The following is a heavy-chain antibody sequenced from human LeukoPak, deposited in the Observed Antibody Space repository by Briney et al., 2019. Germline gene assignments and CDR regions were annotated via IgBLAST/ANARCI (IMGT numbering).Heavy chain of an antibody. V-gene: IGHV4-39*07. Sequence: SSETLSLTCTVSGGSISSSSYYWGWIRQPPGKGLEWIGSIYYSGSTYYNPSLKSRVTISVDTSKNQFSLKLSSVTAADTAVYYCARGLDRGYSYGYAFDIWGQGTMVTVSS. D-gene: IGHD5-18*01. CDR3: ARGLDRGYSYGYAFDI. J-gene: IGHJ3*02. CDR2: IYYSGST. CDR1: GGSISSSSYY.